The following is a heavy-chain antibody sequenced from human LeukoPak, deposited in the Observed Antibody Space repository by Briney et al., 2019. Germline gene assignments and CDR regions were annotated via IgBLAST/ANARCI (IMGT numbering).Heavy chain of an antibody. D-gene: IGHD2-15*01. CDR2: ISVYNGNT. CDR3: ARDKGYCSGGSCYYWFDP. J-gene: IGHJ5*02. V-gene: IGHV1-18*04. CDR1: GYTFKSHG. Sequence: ASVKVSCKASGYTFKSHGISWVRQAPGQGLEWMGWISVYNGNTNYAQKFQGRVTMTTDTSTSTAYMELRSVRSDDTAVYYCARDKGYCSGGSCYYWFDPWGQGTLVTVSS.